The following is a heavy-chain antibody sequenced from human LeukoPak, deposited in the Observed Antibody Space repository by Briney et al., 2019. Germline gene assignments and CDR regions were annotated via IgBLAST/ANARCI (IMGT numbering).Heavy chain of an antibody. Sequence: SETLSLTCTVSGGSSSSYYWSWIRQPPGKGLEWIGYIYYSGSTNYIPSLKSRLTISVDTSKNQFSLKLSSVTAADTAVYYCARRTYCGGDCYDAFDIWGQGTMVTVSS. CDR2: IYYSGST. V-gene: IGHV4-59*01. J-gene: IGHJ3*02. CDR3: ARRTYCGGDCYDAFDI. D-gene: IGHD2-21*02. CDR1: GGSSSSYY.